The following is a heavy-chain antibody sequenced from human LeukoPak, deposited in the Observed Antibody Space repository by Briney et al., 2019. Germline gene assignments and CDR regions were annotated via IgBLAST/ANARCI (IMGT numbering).Heavy chain of an antibody. J-gene: IGHJ5*02. V-gene: IGHV4-39*02. CDR1: GGSVRSSRPY. CDR2: VYYVGNA. Sequence: SETLSLTCTVSGGSVRSSRPYWGWIRQSPGKGLEWIGSVYYVGNAYYRPSPLSRATISIDTSKTHISLRLTSVTATDTGIYYCATHDEGSYFETWGQGALVTVSS. D-gene: IGHD3-10*01. CDR3: ATHDEGSYFET.